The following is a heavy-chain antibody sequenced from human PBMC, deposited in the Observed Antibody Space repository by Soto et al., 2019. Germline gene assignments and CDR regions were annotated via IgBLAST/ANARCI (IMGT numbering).Heavy chain of an antibody. CDR3: ASITRDYYDSSGYYSYYYYYGMDV. J-gene: IGHJ6*02. CDR2: INPNSGGT. V-gene: IGHV1-2*02. CDR1: GYTFTGYY. Sequence: GAPVELCCEASGYTFTGYYMHWVRQAPGQGLEWMGWINPNSGGTNYAQKFQGRVTMTRDTSISTAYMELSRLRSDDTAVYCCASITRDYYDSSGYYSYYYYYGMDVWGQGTTVPGSS. D-gene: IGHD3-22*01.